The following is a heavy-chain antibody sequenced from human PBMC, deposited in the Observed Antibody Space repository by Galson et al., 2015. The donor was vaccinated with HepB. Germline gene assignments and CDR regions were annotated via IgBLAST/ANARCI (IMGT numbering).Heavy chain of an antibody. Sequence: QSGAEVKKPGESLKISCKGSGDSFTNYWIGWVRQVPGKGLEWMGIIYPGDSDTRYSPSFQGQVTISADKSVSTAYLQWSSLKAPDTAMYYCARHLGQRGNTYFIDYWGQGTLVTVSS. J-gene: IGHJ4*02. CDR1: GDSFTNYW. CDR3: ARHLGQRGNTYFIDY. D-gene: IGHD1-7*01. CDR2: IYPGDSDT. V-gene: IGHV5-51*01.